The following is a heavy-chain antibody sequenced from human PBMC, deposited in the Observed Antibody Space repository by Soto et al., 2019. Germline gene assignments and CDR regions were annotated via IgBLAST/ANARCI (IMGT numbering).Heavy chain of an antibody. D-gene: IGHD2-2*01. CDR2: INPNSGGT. Sequence: APVKVSCKASGYTFTGYYMHWVRQAPGQGLEWMGWINPNSGGTNYAQKFQGWVTMTRDTSISTAYMELSRLRSDDTAVYYCARAPSKYCSSTSCYGGFDYWGQGTLVTVSS. V-gene: IGHV1-2*04. J-gene: IGHJ4*02. CDR3: ARAPSKYCSSTSCYGGFDY. CDR1: GYTFTGYY.